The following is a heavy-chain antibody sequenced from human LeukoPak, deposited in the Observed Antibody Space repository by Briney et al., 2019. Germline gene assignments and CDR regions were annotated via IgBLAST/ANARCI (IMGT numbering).Heavy chain of an antibody. Sequence: ASVKVSCKASGGTFSSYAISWVRQAPGQGLEWMGWMNPNSGNTGYAQKFQGRVTMTRNTSISTAYMELSSLRSEDTAVYYCARVVSYYDSPGAFDIWGQGTMVTVSS. CDR3: ARVVSYYDSPGAFDI. CDR1: GGTFSSYA. J-gene: IGHJ3*02. CDR2: MNPNSGNT. D-gene: IGHD3-22*01. V-gene: IGHV1-8*02.